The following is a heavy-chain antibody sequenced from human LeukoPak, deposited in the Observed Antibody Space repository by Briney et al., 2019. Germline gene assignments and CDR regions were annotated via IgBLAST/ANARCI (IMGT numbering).Heavy chain of an antibody. Sequence: ASVKVSCKTSGYTFTSYYMHWVRQAPGQGLEWMGIINPSGGSTSYAQKFQGRVTMTRDTSTSTVYMELSSLRSEDTAVYYCARAQQWLAFDIWGQGTMVTVSS. V-gene: IGHV1-46*01. CDR2: INPSGGST. CDR1: GYTFTSYY. J-gene: IGHJ3*02. D-gene: IGHD6-19*01. CDR3: ARAQQWLAFDI.